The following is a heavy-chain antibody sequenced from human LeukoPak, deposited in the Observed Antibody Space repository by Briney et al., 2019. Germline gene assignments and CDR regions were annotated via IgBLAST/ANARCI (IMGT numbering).Heavy chain of an antibody. J-gene: IGHJ4*02. CDR2: INPNSGGT. V-gene: IGHV1-2*02. CDR3: ARDIAAIVDY. CDR1: GYTFTRYY. D-gene: IGHD6-6*01. Sequence: ASVNVSCQASGYTFTRYYMHWVQQAPGQPLEWMGWINPNSGGTNYAQKFQGRVTMTRDTSISTAYMELSRLRSDDTAVYYCARDIAAIVDYWGQGTLVTVSS.